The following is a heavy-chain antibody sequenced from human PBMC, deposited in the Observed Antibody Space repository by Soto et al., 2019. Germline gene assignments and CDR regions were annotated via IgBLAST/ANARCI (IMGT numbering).Heavy chain of an antibody. V-gene: IGHV4-38-2*01. D-gene: IGHD3-10*02. CDR2: SCHTGTT. J-gene: IGHJ4*02. CDR3: ARTDVVGFYPY. CDR1: GDSISNGHY. Sequence: PWETLSRTCAVSGDSISNGHYWAWIRRPPGTGLEWIGSSCHTGTTYYHPSLKSRVTISVDKSKNKSYLTLSYVTDADSAVYYCARTDVVGFYPYFGQGTLLT.